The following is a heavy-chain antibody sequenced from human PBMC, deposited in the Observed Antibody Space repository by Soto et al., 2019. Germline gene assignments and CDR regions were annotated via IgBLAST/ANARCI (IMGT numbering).Heavy chain of an antibody. CDR1: GFTFSSYT. CDR3: AREAGTVYYYYGLDV. J-gene: IGHJ6*02. D-gene: IGHD6-19*01. V-gene: IGHV3-21*01. CDR2: ISSSSTYI. Sequence: PGGSLRLSCAASGFTFSSYTMSWVRQAPGKGLEWVSSISSSSTYIYYADSVKGRFTISRDNAENSLYLHMSSLRAEDTAIYYCAREAGTVYYYYGLDVWGQGTTVTVSS.